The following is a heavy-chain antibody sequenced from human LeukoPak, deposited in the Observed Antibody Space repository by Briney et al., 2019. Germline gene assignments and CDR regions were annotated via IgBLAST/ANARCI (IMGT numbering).Heavy chain of an antibody. CDR2: ISGSGGST. V-gene: IGHV3-23*01. CDR1: GFSFSSYG. J-gene: IGHJ3*02. D-gene: IGHD6-19*01. Sequence: GGTLRLSCAASGFSFSSYGMSWVRQAPGKGLGWVSAISGSGGSTYYADSAKGRFTISRDNSKNTLYLQMNSLRAEDTAVYYCANIREKWLASDAFDIWGQGTMVTVSS. CDR3: ANIREKWLASDAFDI.